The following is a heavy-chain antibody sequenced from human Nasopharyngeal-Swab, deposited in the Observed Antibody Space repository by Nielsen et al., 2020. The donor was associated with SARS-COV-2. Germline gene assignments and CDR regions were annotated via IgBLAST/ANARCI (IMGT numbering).Heavy chain of an antibody. D-gene: IGHD5-18*01. CDR2: VDYDGVRT. CDR1: GYTFSNYA. CDR3: ATWMTAHFDY. J-gene: IGHJ4*02. Sequence: GESLKISCAASGYTFSNYAISWVRQAPGQGLEWVSTVDYDGVRTHYADSVEGRFIISRDNSKNTVYLQIKSLGVEDAAVYYCATWMTAHFDYWGQGTLVT. V-gene: IGHV3-23*01.